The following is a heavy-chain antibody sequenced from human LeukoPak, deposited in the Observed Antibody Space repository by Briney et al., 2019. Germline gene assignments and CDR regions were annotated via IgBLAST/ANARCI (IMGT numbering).Heavy chain of an antibody. V-gene: IGHV1-3*01. Sequence: ASVKVSCKASGYTFTSYAMHWVRQAPGQRLEWMGWINAGNGNTKYSQKFQGRVTITRDTSASTAYMELSSLRSEDTAVYYCARGERWLQFSGEPADAFDIWGQGTMVTVSS. D-gene: IGHD5-24*01. CDR2: INAGNGNT. CDR3: ARGERWLQFSGEPADAFDI. CDR1: GYTFTSYA. J-gene: IGHJ3*02.